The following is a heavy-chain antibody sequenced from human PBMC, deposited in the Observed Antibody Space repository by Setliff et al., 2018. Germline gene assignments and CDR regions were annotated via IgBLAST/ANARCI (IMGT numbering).Heavy chain of an antibody. CDR1: GESFDNHY. D-gene: IGHD6-6*01. Sequence: SETLSLTCAVYGESFDNHYWTWIRQPPGGRLEWIGEINHRGFTDYKPSLKSRLTMSVDTSRNQFSLNLGSVTAADTGVYYCARGRIAERPEAIDYWGQGTPVTVSS. CDR3: ARGRIAERPEAIDY. V-gene: IGHV4-34*01. J-gene: IGHJ4*02. CDR2: INHRGFT.